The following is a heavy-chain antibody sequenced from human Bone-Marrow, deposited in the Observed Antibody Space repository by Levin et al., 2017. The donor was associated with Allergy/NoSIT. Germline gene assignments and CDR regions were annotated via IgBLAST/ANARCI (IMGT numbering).Heavy chain of an antibody. CDR1: GFTFSNYW. CDR3: ARDVVSGSGSLDN. CDR2: INNDGSTT. Sequence: PGGSLRLSCAASGFTFSNYWMHWVRQAPGRGLMWVSRINNDGSTTNYADSVKGRFTISRDNAKNTLYLQMNSLRGEDTAVYYCARDVVSGSGSLDNWGQGTLVTVSS. J-gene: IGHJ4*02. D-gene: IGHD3-10*01. V-gene: IGHV3-74*01.